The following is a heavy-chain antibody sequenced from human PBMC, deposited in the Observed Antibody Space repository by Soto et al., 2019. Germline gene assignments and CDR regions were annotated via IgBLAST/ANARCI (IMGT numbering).Heavy chain of an antibody. CDR2: IYPGDSKT. CDR1: GFSFTTYW. V-gene: IGHV5-51*01. CDR3: ARHIGAYYDNNGYPYFDY. D-gene: IGHD3-22*01. Sequence: PGESLKISCKGSGFSFTTYWIAWVRQMPGKGLEWMGIIYPGDSKTTYSPSFQGQVTISADKSISTAYLQWSSLKASDTAMYYCARHIGAYYDNNGYPYFDYWGQGTRVTVSS. J-gene: IGHJ4*02.